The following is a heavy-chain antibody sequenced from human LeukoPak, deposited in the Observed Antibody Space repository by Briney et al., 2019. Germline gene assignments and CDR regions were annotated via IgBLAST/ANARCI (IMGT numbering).Heavy chain of an antibody. J-gene: IGHJ4*02. Sequence: GGSLRLSCEASGFTFNNYAMSWVRQAPGKALEWVSAMSGVGGTTYYAASVRGRFTISRDNSKNILSLQMNSLRVEDTAIYYCAKGSQWLLRGGAYFDSWGQGTPVSVSS. CDR2: MSGVGGTT. V-gene: IGHV3-23*01. CDR1: GFTFNNYA. CDR3: AKGSQWLLRGGAYFDS. D-gene: IGHD6-19*01.